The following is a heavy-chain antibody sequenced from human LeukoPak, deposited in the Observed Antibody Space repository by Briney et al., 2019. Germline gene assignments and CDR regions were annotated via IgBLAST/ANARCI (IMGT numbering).Heavy chain of an antibody. Sequence: PSETLSLTCTVSGGSISTTSYYWGWIRQPPGKGLEWIGSIYYSGSTYYNPSLKSRVTISVDTSKNQFSLKLSSVTAADTAVYYCARHSYYDSSGCSYRLVSSDYYYMDVWGKGITVTVSS. CDR2: IYYSGST. CDR3: ARHSYYDSSGCSYRLVSSDYYYMDV. D-gene: IGHD3-22*01. CDR1: GGSISTTSYY. V-gene: IGHV4-39*01. J-gene: IGHJ6*03.